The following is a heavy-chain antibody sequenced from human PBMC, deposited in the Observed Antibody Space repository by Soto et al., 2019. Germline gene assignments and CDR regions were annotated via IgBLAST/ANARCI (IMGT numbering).Heavy chain of an antibody. CDR3: ARVAVAGTRFDY. V-gene: IGHV4-4*02. CDR1: GGSISSSNW. D-gene: IGHD6-19*01. J-gene: IGHJ4*02. CDR2: IYHSGST. Sequence: SETLSLTCAVSGGSISSSNWWSWVRQPPGKGLEWIGEIYHSGSTNYNPSLKSRVTISGDKSKNQFSLKLSSVTAADTAVYYCARVAVAGTRFDYWGQGTLVTVS.